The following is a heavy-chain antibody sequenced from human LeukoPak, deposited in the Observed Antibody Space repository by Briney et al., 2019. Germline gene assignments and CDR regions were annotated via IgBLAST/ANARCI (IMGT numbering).Heavy chain of an antibody. CDR1: GGSISSLF. Sequence: SETLSLTCSVSGGSISSLFWSWIRQPPGKGLEWIGYIYYTGSTNYNPSLKSRVTMFVDMSKNQFSLRLSSVTAADTAVYYCARHRAYSSSSPFDYWGQGTLVTVSS. CDR3: ARHRAYSSSSPFDY. CDR2: IYYTGST. D-gene: IGHD6-6*01. J-gene: IGHJ4*02. V-gene: IGHV4-59*08.